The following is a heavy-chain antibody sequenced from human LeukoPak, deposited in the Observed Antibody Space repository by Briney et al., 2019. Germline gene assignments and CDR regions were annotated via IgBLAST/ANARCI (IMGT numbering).Heavy chain of an antibody. D-gene: IGHD2-15*01. J-gene: IGHJ5*02. CDR2: ISGSGGST. CDR3: AKPTVVAATGWYWFDP. CDR1: GFTFSSYA. V-gene: IGHV3-23*01. Sequence: TGGSLRLSCAASGFTFSSYAMSWVRQAPGKGLEWVSAISGSGGSTYYADSVKGRFTISRDNSKNTLYLQMNSLRAEDTAVYYCAKPTVVAATGWYWFDPWGQGTLVTVSS.